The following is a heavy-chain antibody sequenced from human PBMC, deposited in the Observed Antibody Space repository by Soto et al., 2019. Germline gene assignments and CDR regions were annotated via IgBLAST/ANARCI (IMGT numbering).Heavy chain of an antibody. CDR1: GFSLSTRGVG. Sequence: KESGPTLVKPTQTLTLTCTFSGFSLSTRGVGVAWIRQPPGKALEWLALIFWDDDKWYSPSLKSRLTITEDTSKNQVVLTITNMDPVDTATYYCAHRPRGYAYYFDYWGQGTLVTVSS. D-gene: IGHD5-12*01. CDR3: AHRPRGYAYYFDY. J-gene: IGHJ4*02. V-gene: IGHV2-5*02. CDR2: IFWDDDK.